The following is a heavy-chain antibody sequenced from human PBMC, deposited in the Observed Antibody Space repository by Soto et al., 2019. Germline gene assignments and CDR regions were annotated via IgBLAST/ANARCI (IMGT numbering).Heavy chain of an antibody. Sequence: QVELVQSGAEVKNPGASVTVSCKASGEFFTTYGISWVRQAPGQGLEWMGWISTYSTNTNYAPKFQGRLLLTADTSTTKAHMEVRSLRPDDTAVYYCARWAGRVRDYGGTVDYWGQGSLVTVSP. V-gene: IGHV1-18*04. CDR3: ARWAGRVRDYGGTVDY. CDR1: GEFFTTYG. CDR2: ISTYSTNT. D-gene: IGHD4-17*01. J-gene: IGHJ4*02.